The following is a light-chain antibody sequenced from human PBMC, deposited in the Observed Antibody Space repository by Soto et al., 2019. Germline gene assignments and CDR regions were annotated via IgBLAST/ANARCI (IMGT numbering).Light chain of an antibody. CDR1: DLGNKY. CDR2: QDS. Sequence: SYELTQPPSVSVSPGQTASISCSGDDLGNKYTCWYQQKPGQSPAVVIYQDSKRPSRIPERFSGSNSGNTATLTISGTQAMDEADYYCQAWDSSTVVFGGGTKVTVL. J-gene: IGLJ2*01. CDR3: QAWDSSTVV. V-gene: IGLV3-1*01.